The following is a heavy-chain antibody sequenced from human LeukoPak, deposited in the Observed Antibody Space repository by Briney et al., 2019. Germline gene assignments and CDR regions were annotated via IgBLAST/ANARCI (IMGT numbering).Heavy chain of an antibody. CDR1: GGTFSSYA. Sequence: ASVKVSCKASGGTFSSYAISWVRQAPGQGLEWMGWINPKSGDTKYAQKFQGRVTVTRDTSSSTSYLELSRLRSDDTAIYYCARSQHNTFDPWGRGTLVTVSS. CDR2: INPKSGDT. D-gene: IGHD1-1*01. CDR3: ARSQHNTFDP. J-gene: IGHJ5*02. V-gene: IGHV1-2*02.